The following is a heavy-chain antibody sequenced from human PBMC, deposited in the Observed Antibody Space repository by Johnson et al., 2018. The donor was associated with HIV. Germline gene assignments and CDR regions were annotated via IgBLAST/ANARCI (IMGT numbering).Heavy chain of an antibody. CDR1: GFTFSSYA. J-gene: IGHJ3*02. V-gene: IGHV3-7*03. CDR3: ARGAYSSSWHAADASDI. CDR2: IQQDGSDT. Sequence: VQLVESGGGVVQPGGSLRLSCAASGFTFSSYAMSWVRQAPGKGLEWVANIQQDGSDTYYADSVKGRFTISRDNSKNTLYLQMNSLRAEDTALYYCARGAYSSSWHAADASDILGQGTMVTVSS. D-gene: IGHD6-13*01.